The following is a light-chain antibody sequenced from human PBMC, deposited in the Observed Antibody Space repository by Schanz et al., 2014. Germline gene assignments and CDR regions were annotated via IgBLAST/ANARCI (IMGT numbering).Light chain of an antibody. CDR3: SSYAGSNGVL. CDR1: SSDVGSYNL. V-gene: IGLV2-11*01. Sequence: QSALTQPRSVSGSPGQSVTISCTGTSSDVGSYNLVSWYQQHPGKAPKLMIYEVTKRPSGVPDRFSGSKSGNTASLTVSGLQSEDEADYYCSSYAGSNGVLFGGGTKLTVL. CDR2: EVT. J-gene: IGLJ2*01.